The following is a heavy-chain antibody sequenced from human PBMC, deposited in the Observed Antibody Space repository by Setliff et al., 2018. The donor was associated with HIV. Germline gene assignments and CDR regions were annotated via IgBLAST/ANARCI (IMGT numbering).Heavy chain of an antibody. D-gene: IGHD3-9*01. CDR3: ARLLRYFDY. V-gene: IGHV4-61*09. J-gene: IGHJ4*02. CDR1: GGSISSGSYY. Sequence: SETLSLTCTVSGGSISSGSYYWSWIRQPAGKGLEWIGHIYTSGSTNYNPSLKSRVTISVDTSKNQFSLKLSSVTAADTAVYYCARLLRYFDYWGQGTLVTVSS. CDR2: IYTSGST.